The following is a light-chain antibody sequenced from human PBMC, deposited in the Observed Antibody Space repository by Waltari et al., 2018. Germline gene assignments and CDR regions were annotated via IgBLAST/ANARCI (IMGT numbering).Light chain of an antibody. Sequence: QSALTQPASVSGSPGQSITISCTGTSSDVGGYDYVSWYQQHPGKAPKLMLYAVSNQPLEVSPRFSGSKSCNTASLTISGLQADDEAEYYCGSYTSSTTLAFGTGTKVTVL. CDR3: GSYTSSTTLA. V-gene: IGLV2-14*03. CDR1: SSDVGGYDY. CDR2: AVS. J-gene: IGLJ1*01.